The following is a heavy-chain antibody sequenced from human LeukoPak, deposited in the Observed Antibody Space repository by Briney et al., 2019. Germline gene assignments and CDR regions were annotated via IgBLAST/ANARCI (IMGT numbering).Heavy chain of an antibody. CDR3: ARGDDYYDSSGYYY. J-gene: IGHJ4*02. V-gene: IGHV4-34*01. CDR2: INHSGST. D-gene: IGHD3-22*01. CDR1: GGSFSGYY. Sequence: SETLSLTCAVYGGSFSGYYRSWIRQPPGKGLEWIGEINHSGSTNYNPSLKSRVTISVDTSKNQFSLKLSSVTAADTAVYYCARGDDYYDSSGYYYWGQGTLVTVSS.